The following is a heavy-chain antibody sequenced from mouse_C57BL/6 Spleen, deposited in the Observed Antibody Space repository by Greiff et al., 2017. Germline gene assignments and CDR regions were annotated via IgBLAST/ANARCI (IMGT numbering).Heavy chain of an antibody. D-gene: IGHD4-1*01. Sequence: QVQLQQPGAELVKPGASVKLSCKASGYTFTSYWMQWVKQRPGQGLEWIGEIDPSDSYTNYNQKFKGKATLTVDTSSSKAYMQLSSLTSEDSAVYYCARYGTGTGYFDYWGQGTTLTVSS. J-gene: IGHJ2*01. CDR3: ARYGTGTGYFDY. V-gene: IGHV1-50*01. CDR2: IDPSDSYT. CDR1: GYTFTSYW.